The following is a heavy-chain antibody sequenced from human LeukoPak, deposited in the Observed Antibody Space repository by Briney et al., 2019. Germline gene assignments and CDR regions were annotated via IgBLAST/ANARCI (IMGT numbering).Heavy chain of an antibody. V-gene: IGHV3-66*02. CDR1: GFTFSSYW. CDR2: IYSGGST. J-gene: IGHJ3*01. D-gene: IGHD3-3*02. Sequence: GGSLRLSCAASGFTFSSYWMHWVRQAPGKGLEWVSVIYSGGSTYYADSVKGRFTISRDNSKNTLYLQMNSLRAEDTAVYYCAREISRTGAFDVWGQGTTVTVSS. CDR3: AREISRTGAFDV.